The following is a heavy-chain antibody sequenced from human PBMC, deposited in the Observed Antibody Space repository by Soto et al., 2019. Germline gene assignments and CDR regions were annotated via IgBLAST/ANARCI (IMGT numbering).Heavy chain of an antibody. CDR2: ISGHDGST. J-gene: IGHJ4*02. D-gene: IGHD4-17*01. V-gene: IGHV3-23*01. CDR3: AKDHPGQGDYGDSALRTY. Sequence: EVQLLESGGGLVQPGGSLRLSCVASGFTFGSYSMTWVRQAPGKGLEWVSSISGHDGSTHYADSVKGRFTISRDTSKNVLFLQMNSLRVEDTALYYCAKDHPGQGDYGDSALRTYWGQGNLVTVSS. CDR1: GFTFGSYS.